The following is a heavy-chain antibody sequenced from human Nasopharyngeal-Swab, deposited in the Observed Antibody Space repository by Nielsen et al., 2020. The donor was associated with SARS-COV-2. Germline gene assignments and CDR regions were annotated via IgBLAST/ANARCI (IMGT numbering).Heavy chain of an antibody. V-gene: IGHV3-21*01. CDR1: GFTFSNYS. CDR3: ARDGFGESPYYYYGMDV. J-gene: IGHJ6*02. D-gene: IGHD3-10*01. CDR2: ISSSTSYI. Sequence: GESLEISCAASGFTFSNYSMNWVRQAPGKGLEWVSSISSSTSYIYYADSVKGRFTISRDNAKNSLYLQMNSLRAEDTAVYYCARDGFGESPYYYYGMDVWGQGTTVTVSS.